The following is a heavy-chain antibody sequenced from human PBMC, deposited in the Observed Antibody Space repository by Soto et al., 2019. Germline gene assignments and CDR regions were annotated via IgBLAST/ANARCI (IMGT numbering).Heavy chain of an antibody. Sequence: QVQLVQSGAEVKTPGSSVKVSCKASGGTFNSSSIDWVRQAPGQVFEWMGGIIPMSGRPNYAQRFQGRVTFRADKSTNTVDMEVNSLTHETTAVYYCTRRGRQSANWFDPWGQGTLVTVSS. CDR1: GGTFNSSS. V-gene: IGHV1-69*06. J-gene: IGHJ5*02. CDR3: TRRGRQSANWFDP. CDR2: IIPMSGRP.